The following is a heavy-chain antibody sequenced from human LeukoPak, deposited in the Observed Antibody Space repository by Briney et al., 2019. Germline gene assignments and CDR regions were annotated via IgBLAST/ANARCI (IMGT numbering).Heavy chain of an antibody. CDR3: ARGRNLGFFDY. Sequence: SETLSLTCAVYGAVYGESFSAHYWGWIRQPPGKGLEWIGEINHSGSTNYNPSLRSRVTISVDASNNQFSLKLSSVTVADTAVYYCARGRNLGFFDYWGQGTLVTVSS. D-gene: IGHD1-14*01. J-gene: IGHJ4*02. V-gene: IGHV4-34*01. CDR2: INHSGST. CDR1: GESFSAHY.